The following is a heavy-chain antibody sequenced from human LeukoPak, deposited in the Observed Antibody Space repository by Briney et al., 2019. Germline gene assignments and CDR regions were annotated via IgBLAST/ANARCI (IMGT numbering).Heavy chain of an antibody. CDR1: GGSISSNY. V-gene: IGHV4-59*08. J-gene: IGHJ6*02. CDR2: IYNSGST. Sequence: SETLSLTCTVSGGSISSNYWSWIRQPPGKGLEWIGHIYNSGSTNYNPSLKSRVTISIDTSKNQFSLELSSVTAADTAVYYCARGYSYGYGMDVWGQGTTVTVSS. D-gene: IGHD5-18*01. CDR3: ARGYSYGYGMDV.